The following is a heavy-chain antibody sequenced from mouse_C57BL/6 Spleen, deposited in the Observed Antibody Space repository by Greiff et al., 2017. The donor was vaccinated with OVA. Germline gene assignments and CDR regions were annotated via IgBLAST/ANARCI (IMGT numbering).Heavy chain of an antibody. D-gene: IGHD2-4*01. J-gene: IGHJ2*01. V-gene: IGHV1-19*01. CDR1: GYTFTDYY. Sequence: VQLKESGPVLVKPGASVKMSCKASGYTFTDYYMNWVKQSHGKSLEWIGVINPYNGGTSYNQKFKGKATLTVDKSSSTAYMELNSLTSEDSAVYYCARSRGDYDGFDYWGQGTTLTVSS. CDR2: INPYNGGT. CDR3: ARSRGDYDGFDY.